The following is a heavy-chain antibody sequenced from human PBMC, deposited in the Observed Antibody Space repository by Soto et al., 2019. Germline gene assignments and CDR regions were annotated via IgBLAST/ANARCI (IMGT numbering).Heavy chain of an antibody. J-gene: IGHJ6*03. CDR3: ALSGDLYYYYMSV. Sequence: SETLSLTCTVSGGSISSYYWSWIRQPPGKGLEWIGYIYYSGSTNYSPSLKSRVTISVDTSKNQFSLKLSSVTAADTAVYYCALSGDLYYYYMSVWGKGTTVTVSS. D-gene: IGHD1-26*01. CDR1: GGSISSYY. CDR2: IYYSGST. V-gene: IGHV4-59*01.